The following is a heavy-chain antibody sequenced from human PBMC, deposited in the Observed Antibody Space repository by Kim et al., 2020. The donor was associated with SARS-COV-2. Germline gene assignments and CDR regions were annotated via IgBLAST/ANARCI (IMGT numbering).Heavy chain of an antibody. J-gene: IGHJ4*02. CDR2: NDRTNT. Sequence: NDRTNTFYPDSVKGRFPISRDNAKSTVYLQKNSLGAEDTAVYYCTTAFEYWGPGALVTVSS. CDR3: TTAFEY. V-gene: IGHV3-74*01.